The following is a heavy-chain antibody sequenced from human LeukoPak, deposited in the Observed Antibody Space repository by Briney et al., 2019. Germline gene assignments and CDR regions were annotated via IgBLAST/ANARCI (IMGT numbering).Heavy chain of an antibody. D-gene: IGHD5-12*01. CDR2: IYYSGST. CDR3: VRLRSGYDLFDY. CDR1: GGSISSYY. J-gene: IGHJ4*02. Sequence: TSSETLSLTCTAAGGSISSYYWSWVRQPPGKGWEGGGYIYYSGSTNYNPPLKSRVTISVETSKNQFSQKQRCARTAAQAVDYYVRLRSGYDLFDYWGQGTLVTVSS. V-gene: IGHV4-59*08.